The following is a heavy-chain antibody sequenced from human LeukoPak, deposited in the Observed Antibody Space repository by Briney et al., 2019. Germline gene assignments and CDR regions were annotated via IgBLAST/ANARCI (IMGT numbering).Heavy chain of an antibody. D-gene: IGHD6-13*01. CDR3: ARAAGLIAAAGTRYNWFDP. CDR2: IIPIFGTA. J-gene: IGHJ5*02. V-gene: IGHV1-69*13. Sequence: SVKVSCKASGGTFSSYAISWVRQAPGQGLEWMGGIIPIFGTANYAQKFQGRVTITADESTSTAYMELSSLRSEDTAVYYCARAAGLIAAAGTRYNWFDPWGRGTLVTVSS. CDR1: GGTFSSYA.